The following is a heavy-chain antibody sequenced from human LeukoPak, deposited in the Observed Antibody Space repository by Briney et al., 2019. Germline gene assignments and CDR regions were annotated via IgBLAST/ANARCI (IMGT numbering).Heavy chain of an antibody. D-gene: IGHD3-16*02. Sequence: GGSLRLSCAASGFTFSDYYMSWIRQAPGKGLEWVSYISSSGSTIYYADSVKGRFTISRDNAKNSLYLQMNSLRAEDTAVYYCARAGAYDYVWGSNPDYWGQGTLVTVSS. J-gene: IGHJ4*02. V-gene: IGHV3-11*01. CDR2: ISSSGSTI. CDR1: GFTFSDYY. CDR3: ARAGAYDYVWGSNPDY.